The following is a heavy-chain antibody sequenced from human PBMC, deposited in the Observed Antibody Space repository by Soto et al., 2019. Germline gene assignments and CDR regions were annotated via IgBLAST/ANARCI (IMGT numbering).Heavy chain of an antibody. J-gene: IGHJ4*02. CDR3: ARGTTGTTWYPYFDY. D-gene: IGHD1-1*01. CDR2: ISSSSSTI. V-gene: IGHV3-48*02. CDR1: GFTFSSHS. Sequence: LRLSCAASGFTFSSHSMNWVRQAPGKGLEWVSYISSSSSTIYYADSVKGRFTISRDNAKNSLYLQMNSLRDEDTAVYYCARGTTGTTWYPYFDYWGQGTLVTVSS.